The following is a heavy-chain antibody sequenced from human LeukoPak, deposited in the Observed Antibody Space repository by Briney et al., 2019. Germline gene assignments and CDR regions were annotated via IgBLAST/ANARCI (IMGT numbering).Heavy chain of an antibody. CDR2: IYYSGST. V-gene: IGHV4-61*08. CDR1: GGSISSGGYY. D-gene: IGHD6-13*01. J-gene: IGHJ6*03. CDR3: ARDKEGYSSSWSLYYYYMDV. Sequence: PSETLSLTCTVSGGSISSGGYYWSWIRQPPGKGLERIGYIYYSGSTNYNPSLKSRVTISVDTSKNQFSLKLSSVTAADTAVYYCARDKEGYSSSWSLYYYYMDVWGKGTTVTVSS.